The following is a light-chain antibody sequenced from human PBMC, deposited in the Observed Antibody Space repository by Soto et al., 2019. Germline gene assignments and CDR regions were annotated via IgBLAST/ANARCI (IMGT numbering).Light chain of an antibody. Sequence: DLQMTQSPSTLSGSVGDRVTITCRASQTISSWLAWYQQKPGKAPKLLIYKASTLKSGVPSRFSGSGSGTEFTLTISSLQPDDFATYYCQQYETFSGTFGPGTKVDIK. CDR3: QQYETFSGT. V-gene: IGKV1-5*03. J-gene: IGKJ1*01. CDR1: QTISSW. CDR2: KAS.